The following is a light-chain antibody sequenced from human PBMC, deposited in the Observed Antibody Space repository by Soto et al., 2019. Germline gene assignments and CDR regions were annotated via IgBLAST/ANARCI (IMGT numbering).Light chain of an antibody. V-gene: IGLV8-61*01. J-gene: IGLJ2*01. CDR2: STN. Sequence: QTVVTQEPSFSVSPGGTVTLTCGLSSGSVSTSYYPSWYQQTPGQAPRTLIHSTNTRSSGVPERFSGSILGNKAALTITGAQADDESDYFCVLYMGSGIVIFGGGTKLTVL. CDR1: SGSVSTSYY. CDR3: VLYMGSGIVI.